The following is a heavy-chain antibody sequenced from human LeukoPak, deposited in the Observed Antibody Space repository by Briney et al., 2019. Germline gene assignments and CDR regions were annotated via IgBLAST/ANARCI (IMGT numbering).Heavy chain of an antibody. D-gene: IGHD6-19*01. CDR3: ATSGWWGYFDY. Sequence: PGGSLRLSCAASGFTVSSNYMSWVRQAPGKGLEWVSIIYSGGSTYYADSVRGRFTISRDNSKSTLYLLMNSLRAEDTAVYYCATSGWWGYFDYWGQGTLVTVSS. CDR2: IYSGGST. CDR1: GFTVSSNY. V-gene: IGHV3-66*01. J-gene: IGHJ4*02.